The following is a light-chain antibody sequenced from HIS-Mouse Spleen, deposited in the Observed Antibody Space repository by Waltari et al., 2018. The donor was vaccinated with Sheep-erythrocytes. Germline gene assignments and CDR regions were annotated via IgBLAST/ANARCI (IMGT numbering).Light chain of an antibody. CDR1: SSDVGGYNY. J-gene: IGLJ3*02. V-gene: IGLV2-11*01. Sequence: SVTISCTGTSSDVGGYNYVSWYQQHPGKAPKLMIYDVSKRPSGVPDRFSGSKSGNTASLTISGLQAEDEADYYCCSYAGSYTFWVFGGGT. CDR3: CSYAGSYTFWV. CDR2: DVS.